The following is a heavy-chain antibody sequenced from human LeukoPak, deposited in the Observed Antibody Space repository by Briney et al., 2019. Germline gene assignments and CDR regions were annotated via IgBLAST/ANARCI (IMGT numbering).Heavy chain of an antibody. D-gene: IGHD6-13*01. Sequence: RGSLRLSCVASGFTFSSYAMSWVRQAPGKGLEWVSAISSGGGITYYADSVKGRFTISRDNSRNTLYLQINSLRAEDTAVYYCAKDTRSRPYSSPYYFDYWGQGTLVTVSS. J-gene: IGHJ4*02. CDR1: GFTFSSYA. CDR2: ISSGGGIT. V-gene: IGHV3-23*01. CDR3: AKDTRSRPYSSPYYFDY.